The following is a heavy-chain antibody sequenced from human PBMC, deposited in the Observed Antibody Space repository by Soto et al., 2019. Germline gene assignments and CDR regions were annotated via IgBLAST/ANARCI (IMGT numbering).Heavy chain of an antibody. CDR2: INTKNGNT. V-gene: IGHV1-18*01. D-gene: IGHD6-19*01. CDR3: ARVQAPYSNGWYY. CDR1: GYTFTSYG. Sequence: QIYLVQSGAEVKKPGASVKVSCKASGYTFTSYGIIWVRQAPGQGLEWMGWINTKNGNTHYAQKLQGRVTMTTDTSTTSAYMELRSLRTDYTAVYFCARVQAPYSNGWYYWGQGTLVTVSS. J-gene: IGHJ4*02.